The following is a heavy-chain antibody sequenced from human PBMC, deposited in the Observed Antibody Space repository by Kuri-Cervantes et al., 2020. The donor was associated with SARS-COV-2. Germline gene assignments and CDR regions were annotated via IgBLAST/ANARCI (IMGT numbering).Heavy chain of an antibody. J-gene: IGHJ4*02. V-gene: IGHV3-23*01. Sequence: GESLKISCAASGFTFSSYAMSWVRQAPGKGLEWVSAISGSGGSTYYADSVKGRFTISRDNSKNTLYLQMNSLRAEDTAVYYCAKDPGTTVTTFLFDYWGQGILVTVSS. CDR1: GFTFSSYA. CDR2: ISGSGGST. CDR3: AKDPGTTVTTFLFDY. D-gene: IGHD4-17*01.